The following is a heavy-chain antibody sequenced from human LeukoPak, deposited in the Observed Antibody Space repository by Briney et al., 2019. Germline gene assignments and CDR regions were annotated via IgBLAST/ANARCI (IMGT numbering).Heavy chain of an antibody. Sequence: GGSLRLSCTASGFTFSNYAMSWFRQAPGTGLEWFSAITDSGGDTYYSDSVKGRFIISRDNSKNSLYLHMNTLRAEDTAVYHCAKGSSASRPYYFDYWGQGTLVTVSS. CDR1: GFTFSNYA. V-gene: IGHV3-23*01. CDR3: AKGSSASRPYYFDY. J-gene: IGHJ4*02. CDR2: ITDSGGDT. D-gene: IGHD2-2*01.